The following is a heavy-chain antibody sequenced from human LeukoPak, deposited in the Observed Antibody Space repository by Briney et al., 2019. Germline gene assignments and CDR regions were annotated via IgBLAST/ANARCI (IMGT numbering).Heavy chain of an antibody. CDR1: GYSISSGYC. D-gene: IGHD1-1*01. J-gene: IGHJ6*03. V-gene: IGHV4-38-2*02. CDR2: IDHSGST. CDR3: ATSGTTGYYYYMDV. Sequence: SETLSLTCTVSGYSISSGYCWGWIRQPPGKGLEWIGSIDHSGSTYYNPSLKSRVTISVDTSKNQFSLKLSSVTAADTAVYYCATSGTTGYYYYMDVWGKGTTVTVSS.